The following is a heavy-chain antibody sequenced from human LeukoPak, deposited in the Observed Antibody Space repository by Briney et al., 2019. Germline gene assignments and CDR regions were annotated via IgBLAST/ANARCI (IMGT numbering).Heavy chain of an antibody. CDR2: MNPNSGNT. J-gene: IGHJ3*02. CDR3: ARVNIRWKILWFGELLVPTADAFDI. D-gene: IGHD3-10*01. Sequence: ASVKVSCKASGYTFTSYDINWVRQATGQGLEWMGWMNPNSGNTGYAQKFQGRVTMTRNTSISTAYMELSSLRSEDTAVYYCARVNIRWKILWFGELLVPTADAFDIWGQGTMVTVSS. CDR1: GYTFTSYD. V-gene: IGHV1-8*01.